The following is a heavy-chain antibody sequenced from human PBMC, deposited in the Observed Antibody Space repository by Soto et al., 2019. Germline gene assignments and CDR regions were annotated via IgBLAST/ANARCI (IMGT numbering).Heavy chain of an antibody. CDR3: AKNMGRCDYVWSFHP. CDR2: ISWNSGSV. D-gene: IGHD4-17*01. Sequence: EVQLVESGGGLVQPGRSLRLSCAASGFTFDDYAMHWVRQAPGKGLEWVSGISWNSGSVGYADSVKGRFTISRDNAKNPLYLQMDSLRAEGTALYYCAKNMGRCDYVWSFHPWGRGTLVTVSS. J-gene: IGHJ2*01. CDR1: GFTFDDYA. V-gene: IGHV3-9*01.